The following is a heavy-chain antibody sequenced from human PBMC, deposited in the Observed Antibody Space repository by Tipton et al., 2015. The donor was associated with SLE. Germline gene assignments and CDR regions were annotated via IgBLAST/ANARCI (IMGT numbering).Heavy chain of an antibody. D-gene: IGHD4-17*01. V-gene: IGHV3-30-3*02. Sequence: SLRLSCEGSGFTFSSYALHWVRQAPGKGLEWVAAILFDGINKYNADSVKGRFTLSRDNSKNTLYLQMNSLRAEDTAVYYCAKGTFYGDYGLQVGYWGQGTLVTVSS. CDR3: AKGTFYGDYGLQVGY. J-gene: IGHJ4*02. CDR2: ILFDGINK. CDR1: GFTFSSYA.